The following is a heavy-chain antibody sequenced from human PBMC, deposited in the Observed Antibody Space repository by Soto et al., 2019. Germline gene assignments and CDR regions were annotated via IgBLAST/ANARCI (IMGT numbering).Heavy chain of an antibody. J-gene: IGHJ4*02. D-gene: IGHD3-22*01. Sequence: LRLSCAASGFTFSNYAMHWVRQAPGKGLEWVAVISDDGSNKYYADSVKGRFTISRDNSKNTLYLQMNSLRAEDTAVYYCASPGGTYYYDSSGYSVDYWGQGTLVTVSS. CDR2: ISDDGSNK. CDR1: GFTFSNYA. V-gene: IGHV3-30-3*01. CDR3: ASPGGTYYYDSSGYSVDY.